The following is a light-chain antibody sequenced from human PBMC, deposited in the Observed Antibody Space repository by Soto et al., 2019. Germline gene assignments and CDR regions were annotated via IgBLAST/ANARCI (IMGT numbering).Light chain of an antibody. J-gene: IGLJ1*01. V-gene: IGLV2-11*01. CDR1: SSVVGGYNF. Sequence: QSVLTQAGSGSRVDGEGGSITKTGTSSVVGGYNFLSWYQQYPGKAPKLMIYDVTKRPSGVPDRFSGSKSGNTASLTISWLQAEDEAAYYCCSYAGSNTYVFLPGTKVTVL. CDR3: CSYAGSNTYV. CDR2: DVT.